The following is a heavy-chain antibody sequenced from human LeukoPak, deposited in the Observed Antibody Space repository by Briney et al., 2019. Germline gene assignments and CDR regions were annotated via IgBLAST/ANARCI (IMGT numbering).Heavy chain of an antibody. V-gene: IGHV3-48*01. CDR2: ISSSSSTI. J-gene: IGHJ6*02. CDR1: GFTFSTYA. D-gene: IGHD3-22*01. Sequence: PGGSLRLSCATSGFTFSTYAMTWVRQAPGKGLEWVSYISSSSSTIYYADSVKGRFTISRDNSKNTLYLQMNSLRAEDTAVYYCAKGAGMIVVVDYYYGMDVWGQGTTVTVSS. CDR3: AKGAGMIVVVDYYYGMDV.